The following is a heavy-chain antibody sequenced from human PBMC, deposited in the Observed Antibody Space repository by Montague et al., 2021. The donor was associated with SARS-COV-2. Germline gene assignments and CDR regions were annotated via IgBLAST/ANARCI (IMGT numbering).Heavy chain of an antibody. V-gene: IGHV4-59*01. CDR3: SRGGERSLLERPLDY. CDR1: GSSISGYY. J-gene: IGHJ4*02. CDR2: IYYSGST. D-gene: IGHD3-16*01. Sequence: SETLSLTCTISGSSISGYYWNCIRQNPGKQLESFGYIYYSGSTNYNPSLKSRVTISVDTSKNQFSLKLSSVTAADTAVYYCSRGGERSLLERPLDYWGQGALVTVSS.